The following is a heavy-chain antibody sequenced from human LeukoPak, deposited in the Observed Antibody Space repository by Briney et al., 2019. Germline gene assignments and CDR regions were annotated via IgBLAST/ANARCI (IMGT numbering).Heavy chain of an antibody. CDR3: ARQENCSSGSCYDNWFDP. J-gene: IGHJ5*02. CDR1: GGSISSSSYY. D-gene: IGHD2-15*01. CDR2: IYYSGST. Sequence: KPSETLSLTCTVSGGSISSSSYYWGWIRQPPGKGLEWIGSIYYSGSTYYNPSLKSRVTISVDTSKNQFSLKLSSVTAADTAVYYCARQENCSSGSCYDNWFDPWGQGTLVTVSS. V-gene: IGHV4-39*01.